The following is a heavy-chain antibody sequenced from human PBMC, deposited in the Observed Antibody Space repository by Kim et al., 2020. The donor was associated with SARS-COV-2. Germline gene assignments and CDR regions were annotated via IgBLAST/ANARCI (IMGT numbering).Heavy chain of an antibody. Sequence: GLSLSLSCAASVFTFCFYCINWVFFSLFHVLDVVASISSSSSYIYYADSVKGRFTISRDISKNSLYLQMNSLRAEDTAVYYCARDGGDYVDYYYGMDVWGEGTTVTVSS. CDR2: ISSSSSYI. CDR3: ARDGGDYVDYYYGMDV. CDR1: VFTFCFYC. J-gene: IGHJ6*04. V-gene: IGHV3-21*01. D-gene: IGHD2-21*02.